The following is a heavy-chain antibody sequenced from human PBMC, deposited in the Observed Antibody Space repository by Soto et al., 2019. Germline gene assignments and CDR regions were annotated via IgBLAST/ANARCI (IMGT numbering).Heavy chain of an antibody. CDR2: IHPGDSDT. Sequence: EVQLVQSGAEVKKAGESLKISCQGSGYSFTNYWVGWVRQIPGRGLEWMGIIHPGDSDTRYSPFFQGQVPISADKSISTAYLQWSSLKASDTAMYYCARHNRYSSTWFEGWFDPWGQGTLVTVSS. CDR1: GYSFTNYW. V-gene: IGHV5-51*03. D-gene: IGHD6-13*01. CDR3: ARHNRYSSTWFEGWFDP. J-gene: IGHJ5*02.